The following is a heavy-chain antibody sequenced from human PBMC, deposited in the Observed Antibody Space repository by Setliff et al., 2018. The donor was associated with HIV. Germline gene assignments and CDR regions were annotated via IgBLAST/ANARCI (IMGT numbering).Heavy chain of an antibody. CDR2: IDPNSGDT. D-gene: IGHD6-19*01. V-gene: IGHV1-2*02. CDR1: GYTFTGYY. J-gene: IGHJ2*01. Sequence: ASVKVSCKASGYTFTGYYLHWVRQAPGQGLEWMGWIDPNSGDTNYEQKFQGRVSMTRDMSTDTASMELRSLRSEDTAVYYCATDGAPGLSELAATGYFDLWGRGTLVTVSS. CDR3: ATDGAPGLSELAATGYFDL.